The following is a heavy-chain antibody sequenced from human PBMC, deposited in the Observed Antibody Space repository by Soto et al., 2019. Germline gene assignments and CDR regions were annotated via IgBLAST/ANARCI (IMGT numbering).Heavy chain of an antibody. CDR3: ARGGKYCSSTTCYAHFDN. D-gene: IGHD2-2*01. J-gene: IGHJ4*02. V-gene: IGHV1-69*02. Sequence: QVQLVQSGAEVKKPGSSVKVSCKASGGTFSSYTISWVRQAPGQGLEWMGRIIPILGITNYAQKFQGRVTITADKSTNTAHMELSSLRSEDTAVYYCARGGKYCSSTTCYAHFDNWGQGTLVTVSS. CDR2: IIPILGIT. CDR1: GGTFSSYT.